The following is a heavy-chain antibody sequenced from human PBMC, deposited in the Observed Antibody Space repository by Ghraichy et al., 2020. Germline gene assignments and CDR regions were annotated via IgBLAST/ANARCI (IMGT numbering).Heavy chain of an antibody. D-gene: IGHD6-6*01. CDR1: GFTFDDYG. V-gene: IGHV3-20*01. J-gene: IGHJ6*03. Sequence: GGSLRLSCAASGFTFDDYGLSWVRQAPGKGLEWVSGIKWNGGSAGYVDSVKGRFTISRDNAKNSLYLQMNSLRAEDTALYHCARATRSSSGSLYHYMDVWGKGTTVTVSS. CDR2: IKWNGGSA. CDR3: ARATRSSSGSLYHYMDV.